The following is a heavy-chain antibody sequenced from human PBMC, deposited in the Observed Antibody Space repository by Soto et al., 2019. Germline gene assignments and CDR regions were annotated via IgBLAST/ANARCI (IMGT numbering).Heavy chain of an antibody. CDR2: IYYSGST. CDR3: AIGAMATLYFDY. V-gene: IGHV4-34*09. Sequence: SETLSLTCAVYGGSFSGYYWSWIRQPPGEGLEWIGYIYYSGSTNYNPSLKSRLTISVDTSRNQFSLKVSSVTAADTAVYYCAIGAMATLYFDYWGQGALVTVSS. D-gene: IGHD2-2*01. J-gene: IGHJ4*02. CDR1: GGSFSGYY.